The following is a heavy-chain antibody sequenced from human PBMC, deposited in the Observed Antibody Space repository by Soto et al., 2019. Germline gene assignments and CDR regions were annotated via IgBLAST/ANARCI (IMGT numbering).Heavy chain of an antibody. V-gene: IGHV1-2*04. J-gene: IGHJ4*02. CDR2: INPNSGGT. D-gene: IGHD3-22*01. Sequence: ASVKVSCKASGYTFTGYYMHWVRQAPGQGLEWMGWINPNSGGTNYAQKFQGWVTMTRDTSISTAYMELSRLRSDDTAVYYCTRQYYDSSGYYLDYWGQGTLLIVSS. CDR1: GYTFTGYY. CDR3: TRQYYDSSGYYLDY.